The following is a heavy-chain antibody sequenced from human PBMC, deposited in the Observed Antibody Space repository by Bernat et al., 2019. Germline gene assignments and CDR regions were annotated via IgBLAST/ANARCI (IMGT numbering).Heavy chain of an antibody. J-gene: IGHJ4*02. CDR3: AGLFCSSNSCYDY. D-gene: IGHD2-2*01. V-gene: IGHV3-74*03. CDR1: GFTFSNYW. Sequence: EVQLVESGGGLVQPGGSLRLSCAASGFTFSNYWMHWFRQAPGKGLMWVSRINTDGSITTYADSVKGRLTISRDNAKNTLYLQMNNLRAEDTAVYYCAGLFCSSNSCYDYWGQGALVTVSS. CDR2: INTDGSIT.